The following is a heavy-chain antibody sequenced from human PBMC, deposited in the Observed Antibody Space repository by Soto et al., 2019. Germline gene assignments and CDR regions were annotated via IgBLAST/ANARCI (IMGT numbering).Heavy chain of an antibody. CDR3: ARPRTSDWAYDI. D-gene: IGHD3-9*01. Sequence: VQLVESGGGLVQPGGSLRLSCAASGFPFSSYWMHWVRQSPGTGLVWVSRIKTDGSEPHFADSVKGRFTISRDNAKNTWYLQMNSLRDEDTAVYYCARPRTSDWAYDIWGQGTMVIVSS. CDR2: IKTDGSEP. CDR1: GFPFSSYW. J-gene: IGHJ3*02. V-gene: IGHV3-74*01.